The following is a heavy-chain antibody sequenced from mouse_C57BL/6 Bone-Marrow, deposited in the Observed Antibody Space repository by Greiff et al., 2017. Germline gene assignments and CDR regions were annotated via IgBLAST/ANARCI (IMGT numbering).Heavy chain of an antibody. J-gene: IGHJ4*01. CDR1: GYTFTSYW. V-gene: IGHV1-55*01. CDR3: ARESNYVGYYAMDY. Sequence: QVQLQQPGAELVKPGASVKMSCKASGYTFTSYWITWVKPRPGQGLEWIGDIYPGSGSTNYNEKFKSKATLTVDTSSSTAYMQLSSLTSEDSAVYYCARESNYVGYYAMDYWGQGTSVTVSS. CDR2: IYPGSGST. D-gene: IGHD2-5*01.